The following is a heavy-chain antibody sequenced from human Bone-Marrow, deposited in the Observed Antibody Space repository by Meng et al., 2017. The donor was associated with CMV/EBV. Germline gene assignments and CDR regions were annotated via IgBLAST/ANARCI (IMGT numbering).Heavy chain of an antibody. CDR3: ARGGIAMGDAFDI. Sequence: GESLKISCAASGFTFSSYWMSWVRQAPGKGLEWMANIKQDGSEKYYVDSVKGRFTISRDNAKNSLYLQMNSLRAEDTAVYYCARGGIAMGDAFDIWGQGTMVTVSS. V-gene: IGHV3-7*01. CDR2: IKQDGSEK. D-gene: IGHD6-13*01. CDR1: GFTFSSYW. J-gene: IGHJ3*02.